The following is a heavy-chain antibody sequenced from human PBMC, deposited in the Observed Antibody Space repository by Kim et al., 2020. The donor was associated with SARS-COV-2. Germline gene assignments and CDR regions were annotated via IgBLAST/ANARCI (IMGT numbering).Heavy chain of an antibody. D-gene: IGHD1-26*01. CDR3: ARSGVGATAYSGMDV. CDR1: GFTFSSYW. CDR2: TNRDGSDT. Sequence: GGSLRLSCAASGFTFSSYWMHWVRQAPGKGLMWVSRTNRDGSDTSYADSVKGRFTISRDNAKNTLYLQMSSLRDEDTAVYNCARSGVGATAYSGMDVWGQGTTVTVSS. J-gene: IGHJ6*02. V-gene: IGHV3-74*01.